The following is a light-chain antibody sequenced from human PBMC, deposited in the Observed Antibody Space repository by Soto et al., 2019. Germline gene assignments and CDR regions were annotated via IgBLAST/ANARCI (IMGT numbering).Light chain of an antibody. V-gene: IGKV3-20*01. Sequence: EIVLTQSPGTLSLSPGERATLSFRASQSVSSYLAWFQQRPGQPPRLLIHDASSRATGIPDRFSGSGSGTDFTLTISRLEPEDFAVYYCQQYGSSSLTFGGGTKVDI. J-gene: IGKJ4*01. CDR1: QSVSSY. CDR3: QQYGSSSLT. CDR2: DAS.